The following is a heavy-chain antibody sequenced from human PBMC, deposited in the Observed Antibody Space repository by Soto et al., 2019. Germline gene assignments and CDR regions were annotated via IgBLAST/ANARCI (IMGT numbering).Heavy chain of an antibody. D-gene: IGHD2-21*02. V-gene: IGHV3-23*01. Sequence: GGSLRLSCAASGFTFSSYAMSWVRQAPGKGLEWVSAISGSGGSTYYADSVKGRFTISRDNSKNTLYLQMNSLRAEDTAVYYCAKDGLVVTAIPGLHYFDYWGQGTLVTVSS. CDR2: ISGSGGST. CDR1: GFTFSSYA. J-gene: IGHJ4*02. CDR3: AKDGLVVTAIPGLHYFDY.